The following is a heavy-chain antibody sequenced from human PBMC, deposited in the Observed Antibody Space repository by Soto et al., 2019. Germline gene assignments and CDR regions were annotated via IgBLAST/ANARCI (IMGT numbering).Heavy chain of an antibody. D-gene: IGHD4-17*01. CDR2: ISSSSSYI. CDR1: GFTFSSYS. J-gene: IGHJ3*02. V-gene: IGHV3-21*04. CDR3: TRHRIIWANHMTTVISNDGFDI. Sequence: GGSLRLSCAASGFTFSSYSMNWVRQAPGKGLEWVSSISSSSSYIYYADSVKGRFTISRDDSKNTTYLQISSLKTEDTAVYYCTRHRIIWANHMTTVISNDGFDIWGQGTMVTVSS.